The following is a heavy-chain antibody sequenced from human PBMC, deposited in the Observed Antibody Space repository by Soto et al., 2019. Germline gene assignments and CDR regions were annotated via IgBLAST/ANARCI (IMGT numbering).Heavy chain of an antibody. V-gene: IGHV1-8*02. D-gene: IGHD6-13*01. CDR2: MNPGSGKT. CDR3: ARMASAGTLNWFDP. J-gene: IGHJ5*02. CDR1: GYSFINFD. Sequence: ASVKVSCKASGYSFINFDISWVRQAAGQGPEWLGWMNPGSGKTGYTSKFQGRVAMTRDASTATSHLDLTSLTSDDTAVYYCARMASAGTLNWFDPWGPGTLVTVSS.